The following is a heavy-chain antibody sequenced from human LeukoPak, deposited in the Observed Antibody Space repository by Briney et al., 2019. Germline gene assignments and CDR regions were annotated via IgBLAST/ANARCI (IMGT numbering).Heavy chain of an antibody. CDR2: IKRKTDGGTT. CDR1: GFTFSGYG. CDR3: TTESYSGSYTLDY. Sequence: PGGSLRLSCAASGFTFSGYGMHWVRQAPGKGLEWVGRIKRKTDGGTTDYAAPVKGRFTISRDDSRNTLCLQMNSLKTEDAAVYYCTTESYSGSYTLDYWGQGTLVTVSS. J-gene: IGHJ4*02. D-gene: IGHD1-26*01. V-gene: IGHV3-15*01.